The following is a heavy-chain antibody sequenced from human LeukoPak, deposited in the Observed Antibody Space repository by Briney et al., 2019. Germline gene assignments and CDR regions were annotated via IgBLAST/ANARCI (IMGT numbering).Heavy chain of an antibody. CDR1: GFTFSGYE. CDR3: ARELVTTIIGDS. CDR2: ISSSGSTI. Sequence: GGSLRLSCAPSGFTFSGYEMNGVRQAPGKGLEWVSYISSSGSTIYYADSVKGRFTISRDNAKNSLYLQMNSLRAEDTAVYYSARELVTTIIGDSSGQGNLVTVSS. J-gene: IGHJ5*01. D-gene: IGHD5-24*01. V-gene: IGHV3-48*03.